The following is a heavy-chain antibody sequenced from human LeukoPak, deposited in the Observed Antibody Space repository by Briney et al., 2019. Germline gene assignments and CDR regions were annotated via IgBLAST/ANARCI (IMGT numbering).Heavy chain of an antibody. D-gene: IGHD3-22*01. CDR3: ASLTYYDSSGYYPYYYYYMDV. V-gene: IGHV3-7*01. CDR1: GFTFSSYW. Sequence: GGSLRLSCAASGFTFSSYWMSWVRQPPGKGLEWVANIKQDGSEKYYVDSVKGRFTISRDNAKNSLYLQMTSLRAEDTAGYYCASLTYYDSSGYYPYYYYYMDVWGKGTTVTVSS. J-gene: IGHJ6*03. CDR2: IKQDGSEK.